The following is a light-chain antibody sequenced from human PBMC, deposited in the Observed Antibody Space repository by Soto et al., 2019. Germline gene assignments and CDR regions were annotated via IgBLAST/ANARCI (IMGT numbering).Light chain of an antibody. CDR2: AAS. Sequence: EIVLTQSPGILSLSPGERATLSCRASQSVSSSHLAWYQQKPGQAPRLLIYAASSRATGIPARFSGSGSGTDFTLTISRLEPEDFVMNHCQHYGSSPYTFGQGTKLEIK. V-gene: IGKV3-20*01. CDR1: QSVSSSH. CDR3: QHYGSSPYT. J-gene: IGKJ2*01.